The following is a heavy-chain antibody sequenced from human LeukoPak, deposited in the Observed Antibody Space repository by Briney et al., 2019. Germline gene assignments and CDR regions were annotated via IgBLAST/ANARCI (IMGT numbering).Heavy chain of an antibody. CDR3: AKGLLSNSQRGYFDC. CDR2: IVGSSSYT. V-gene: IGHV3-11*06. CDR1: GFTFRDYH. J-gene: IGHJ4*02. D-gene: IGHD1-26*01. Sequence: PGGSLRLSCAASGFTFRDYHMSWIRQAPGKGLEWVAYIVGSSSYTNYADSVKGRFTISRDNSENTMYLQMNSLRIEDTAVYYCAKGLLSNSQRGYFDCWGQGALVSVSS.